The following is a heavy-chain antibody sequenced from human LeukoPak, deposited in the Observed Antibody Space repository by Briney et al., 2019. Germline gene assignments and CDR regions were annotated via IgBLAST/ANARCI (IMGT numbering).Heavy chain of an antibody. J-gene: IGHJ4*02. CDR1: GYTFAGYY. Sequence: ASVKVSCKASGYTFAGYYMHWVRQAPGQGLEWMGWINPNSGGTNYAQKFQGRVTMTRDTSISTAYMELSRLRSDDTAVYYCARAPLLEWLPSDNWGQGTPVTVSS. D-gene: IGHD3-3*01. CDR3: ARAPLLEWLPSDN. V-gene: IGHV1-2*02. CDR2: INPNSGGT.